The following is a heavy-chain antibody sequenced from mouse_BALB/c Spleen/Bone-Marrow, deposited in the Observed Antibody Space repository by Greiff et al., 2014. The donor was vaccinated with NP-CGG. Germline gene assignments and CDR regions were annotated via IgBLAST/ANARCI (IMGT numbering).Heavy chain of an antibody. CDR3: AKQYGNYDWYFDV. V-gene: IGHV2-6-5*01. Sequence: VMLVESGPGLVAPSQSLSITCTVSGFSLNDYGVSWIRQPPGKGLEWLGVIWGGGSTYYNPALKSRLSISKDNSKSQVFLKMNSLQTDDTAMYYCAKQYGNYDWYFDVWGAGTTVTVSS. CDR2: IWGGGST. CDR1: GFSLNDYG. D-gene: IGHD2-1*01. J-gene: IGHJ1*01.